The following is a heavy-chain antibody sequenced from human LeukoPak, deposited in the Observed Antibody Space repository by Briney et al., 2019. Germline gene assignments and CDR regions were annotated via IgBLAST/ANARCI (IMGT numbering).Heavy chain of an antibody. CDR2: ISGSGGGR. D-gene: IGHD3-16*01. Sequence: GGSLRLSCAASGFTFSNFAMTWVRQAPGKGLEWVSGISGSGGGRYYADSVKGRFTISRDNSKNTLYLQMNNLRAEDTAVYYCAKGVEASGIYYYFHMDVWGKGTTVTVSS. CDR1: GFTFSNFA. J-gene: IGHJ6*03. CDR3: AKGVEASGIYYYFHMDV. V-gene: IGHV3-23*01.